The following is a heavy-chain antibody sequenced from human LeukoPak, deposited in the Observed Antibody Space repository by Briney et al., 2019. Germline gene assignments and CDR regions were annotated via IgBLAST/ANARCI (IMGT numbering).Heavy chain of an antibody. Sequence: PGRSLRLSCAASGFTFSSYGMHWVRQAPGKGLEWVAVISYDGSNKYYADSVKGRFTISRDNSKNTLYLQMNSLRAKDTAVYYCAKDRAYFDYWGQGTLVTVSS. J-gene: IGHJ4*02. CDR2: ISYDGSNK. CDR3: AKDRAYFDY. CDR1: GFTFSSYG. V-gene: IGHV3-30*18.